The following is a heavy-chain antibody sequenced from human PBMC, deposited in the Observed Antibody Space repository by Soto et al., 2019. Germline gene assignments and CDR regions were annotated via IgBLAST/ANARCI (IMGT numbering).Heavy chain of an antibody. J-gene: IGHJ5*02. V-gene: IGHV1-3*01. CDR2: INAGNGNT. Sequence: ASVKVSCKASGYTFTSYARHWVRQAPGQRLEWMGWINAGNGNTKYSQKFQGRVTITRDTSASTAYMELSSLRSEDTAVYYCARALSPGSGSYYGWFDPWGQGTLVTVSS. CDR1: GYTFTSYA. CDR3: ARALSPGSGSYYGWFDP. D-gene: IGHD1-26*01.